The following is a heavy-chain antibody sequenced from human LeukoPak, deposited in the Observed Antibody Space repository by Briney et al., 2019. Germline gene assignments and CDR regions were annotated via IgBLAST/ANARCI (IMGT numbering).Heavy chain of an antibody. V-gene: IGHV4-34*01. Sequence: SETLSLTCAVHGGSFSGYYWSWIRQPPWKGLEWLGEVTHSGSTNSNPSLKSRDTISVDTSTNQISLRLSSATAADTPAKYCARVIGYDYVWGRGEAFVYWGQGALVAGS. CDR3: ARVIGYDYVWGRGEAFVY. CDR1: GGSFSGYY. CDR2: VTHSGST. J-gene: IGHJ4*02. D-gene: IGHD3-16*01.